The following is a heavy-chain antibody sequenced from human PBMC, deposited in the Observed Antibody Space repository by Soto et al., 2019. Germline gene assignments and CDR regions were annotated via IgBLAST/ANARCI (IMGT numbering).Heavy chain of an antibody. CDR3: VKDDGSYYYYFFMDA. V-gene: IGHV3-64D*06. Sequence: GGSLRLSCSASGFTFSSYAMHWVRQAPGKGLEYVSAISSNGGSTYYADSVKGRFTISRDNSKNTLYLQMSSLRAEDTAVYYCVKDDGSYYYYFFMDAWGKGTTVTVPS. CDR2: ISSNGGST. CDR1: GFTFSSYA. J-gene: IGHJ6*03.